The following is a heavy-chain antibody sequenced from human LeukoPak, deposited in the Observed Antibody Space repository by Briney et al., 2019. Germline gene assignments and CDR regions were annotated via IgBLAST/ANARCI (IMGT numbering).Heavy chain of an antibody. CDR3: AKVRYCSGVNCYPDDN. J-gene: IGHJ4*02. D-gene: IGHD2-15*01. V-gene: IGHV3-7*01. Sequence: PGGSLRLSCAASGFTFSSYWMSWVRQAPGKGLEWVANIKQDGSEKYYVDSVKGRFTISRDNSKNMLYLEMNSLSTEDTAVYCCAKVRYCSGVNCYPDDNWGQGTLVTVSS. CDR2: IKQDGSEK. CDR1: GFTFSSYW.